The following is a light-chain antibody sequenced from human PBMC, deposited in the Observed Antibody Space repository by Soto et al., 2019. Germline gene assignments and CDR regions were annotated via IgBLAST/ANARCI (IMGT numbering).Light chain of an antibody. CDR3: QQYNNYPRT. J-gene: IGKJ1*01. V-gene: IGKV1-5*01. Sequence: DIAMTQSPSTLSASIGDGVTITCRASESISGSLAWYQQQPGKAPKLLIYDASNLESGVPSRFSGSGSGTEFTLAISSLQADDFATYYCQQYNNYPRTFGQGTKVEI. CDR1: ESISGS. CDR2: DAS.